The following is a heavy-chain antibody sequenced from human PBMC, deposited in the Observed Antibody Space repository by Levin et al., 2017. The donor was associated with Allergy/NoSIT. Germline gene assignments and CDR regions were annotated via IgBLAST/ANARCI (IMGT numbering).Heavy chain of an antibody. D-gene: IGHD1-26*01. CDR2: IGSCGSHL. Sequence: GGSLRLSCAASEFSFSSSSMNWVRQAPGKGLEWFSSIGSCGSHLSSSASFPGRFTISRDNAKNSLYLQINSLRVEDTAVYYCARVGVGATKDDTLAIWGQGTMVTVSS. CDR3: ARVGVGATKDDTLAI. J-gene: IGHJ3*02. CDR1: EFSFSSSS. V-gene: IGHV3-21*01.